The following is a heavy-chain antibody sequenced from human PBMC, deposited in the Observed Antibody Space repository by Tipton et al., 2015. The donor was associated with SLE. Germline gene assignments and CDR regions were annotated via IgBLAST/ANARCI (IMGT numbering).Heavy chain of an antibody. CDR1: GGPLNHGGYY. CDR3: ARVISRAEYFFDS. V-gene: IGHV4-31*03. CDR2: ITYSGHT. Sequence: TLSLTCTVSGGPLNHGGYYWNYIRQHPGEGLEWIGHITYSGHTLYNPSLQSRVTISVDTSKNQFSLKLTSVTAEDTAVYYCARVISRAEYFFDSWGQGTLVPVSS. J-gene: IGHJ4*02. D-gene: IGHD2/OR15-2a*01.